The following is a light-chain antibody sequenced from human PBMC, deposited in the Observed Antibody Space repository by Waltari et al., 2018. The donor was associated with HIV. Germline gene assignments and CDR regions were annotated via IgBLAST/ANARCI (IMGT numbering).Light chain of an antibody. J-gene: IGKJ4*01. CDR2: WAS. V-gene: IGKV4-1*01. CDR1: RSILYSSDNGNY. CDR3: QQYLRSPPT. Sequence: DIVMTQSPDSLPVSLSERATINCTASRSILYSSDNGNYLAWYQQKPRLPPRLLISWASTRESGVPDRFSGIGSGTDFALTISRLQAEDVAVYHCQQYLRSPPTFGGGTKVEIK.